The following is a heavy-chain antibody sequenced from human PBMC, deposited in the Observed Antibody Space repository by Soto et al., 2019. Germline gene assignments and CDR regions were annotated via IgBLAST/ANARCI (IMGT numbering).Heavy chain of an antibody. D-gene: IGHD6-19*01. Sequence: QVQLVQSGAEVKKPGASVKVSCKASGYTFTSYDINWVRQATGQGLEWMGWMNPNGGNTGYAQKFQGRVTMTRNTSISTAYMELSSLRSEDTAVYYCARGLSSGWYGGHYFDYWGQGTLVTVSS. V-gene: IGHV1-8*01. CDR1: GYTFTSYD. CDR3: ARGLSSGWYGGHYFDY. CDR2: MNPNGGNT. J-gene: IGHJ4*02.